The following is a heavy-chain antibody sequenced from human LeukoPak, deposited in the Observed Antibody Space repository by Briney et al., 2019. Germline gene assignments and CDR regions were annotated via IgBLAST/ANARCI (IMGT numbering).Heavy chain of an antibody. V-gene: IGHV4-4*07. J-gene: IGHJ5*02. CDR1: GASISNYY. CDR2: IYTSGST. CDR3: AREVDTAARFDP. Sequence: SETLSLTCTVSGASISNYYWSWIRQPAGKGLEWIGRIYTSGSTNYNPSLKSRVTMSVDTSKNQFSLKLSSVTAADTAVYYCAREVDTAARFDPWGQGTLVTVSS. D-gene: IGHD5-18*01.